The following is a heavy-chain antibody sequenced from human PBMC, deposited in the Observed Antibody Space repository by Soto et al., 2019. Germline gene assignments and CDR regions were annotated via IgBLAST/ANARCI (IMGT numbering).Heavy chain of an antibody. V-gene: IGHV1-18*01. CDR3: ARTKWTDGWAFDY. Sequence: QVQLVQSGAEVKKPGASVKVSCKASGYSFTSYGVSWVRQAPGQGLERIGWISAYSGNTNYAQNFQGRVTLTTDTSTTTAYLELRSLRSDDTAVYYWARTKWTDGWAFDYWGQGDLSTVSS. J-gene: IGHJ4*02. CDR2: ISAYSGNT. D-gene: IGHD1-26*01. CDR1: GYSFTSYG.